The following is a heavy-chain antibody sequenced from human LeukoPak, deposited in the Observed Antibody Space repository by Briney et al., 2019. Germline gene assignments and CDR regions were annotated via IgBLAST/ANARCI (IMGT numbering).Heavy chain of an antibody. D-gene: IGHD6-6*01. Sequence: ASVKVSCKASGYTFTGYYIHWVRQAPGQGLEWMGWINPNSGGTNYAQKFQGRVTMTRDTSISTAYMELSRLRSDDTAMYYCARGRDRIAARQWGIDYWGQGTLVTVSS. CDR2: INPNSGGT. CDR1: GYTFTGYY. J-gene: IGHJ4*02. V-gene: IGHV1-2*02. CDR3: ARGRDRIAARQWGIDY.